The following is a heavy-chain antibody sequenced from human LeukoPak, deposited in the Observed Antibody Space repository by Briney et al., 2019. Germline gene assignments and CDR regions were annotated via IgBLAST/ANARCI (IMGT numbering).Heavy chain of an antibody. CDR3: ARAGYSTGWSGGRYYSYGLDV. Sequence: PSQTLSLTCTVSGGSISSGGYYWSWIRRHPGKGLEWIGFISDSGSTNYNPSLKSRVTISLDTSKSQFSLKLSSVTAADTAIYYCARAGYSTGWSGGRYYSYGLDVWGQGTTITVSS. D-gene: IGHD6-19*01. J-gene: IGHJ6*02. CDR1: GGSISSGGYY. CDR2: ISDSGST. V-gene: IGHV4-61*08.